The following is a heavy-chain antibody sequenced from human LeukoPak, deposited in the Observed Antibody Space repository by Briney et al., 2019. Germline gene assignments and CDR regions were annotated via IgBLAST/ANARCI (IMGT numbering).Heavy chain of an antibody. J-gene: IGHJ4*02. CDR1: GFTFSSYA. Sequence: GGSLRLSCAASGFTFSSYAMSWVRQAPGRGLEWVSTISGSGDSTYYADSVKGRFTISRDNSKNTLYLQMNSLRPEDTAVYYCPKGCASPSCYTSEYWGQGTLDTVSS. CDR3: PKGCASPSCYTSEY. CDR2: ISGSGDST. D-gene: IGHD2-2*02. V-gene: IGHV3-23*01.